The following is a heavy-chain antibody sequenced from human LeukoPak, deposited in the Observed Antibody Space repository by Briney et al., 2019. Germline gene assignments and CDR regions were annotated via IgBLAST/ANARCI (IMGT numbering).Heavy chain of an antibody. J-gene: IGHJ5*02. D-gene: IGHD2-21*02. Sequence: GASVKVSCKASGYTFTGYYMHWLRQAPGQGLEWMGWINPNSGGTNYAQKFQGRVTMTRDTSISTAYMELRSLRSDDTAVYYCARDPTPTMYGDNNWFDPWGQGTLVIVSS. CDR3: ARDPTPTMYGDNNWFDP. CDR2: INPNSGGT. CDR1: GYTFTGYY. V-gene: IGHV1-2*02.